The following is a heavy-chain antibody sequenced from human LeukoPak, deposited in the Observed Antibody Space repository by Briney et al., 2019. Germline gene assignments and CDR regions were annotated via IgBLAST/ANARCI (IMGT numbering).Heavy chain of an antibody. CDR3: ASGFSYGKVDY. CDR1: GFTVSSNY. V-gene: IGHV3-66*01. Sequence: GGSLRLSCAASGFTVSSNYTSWVRQAPGKGLEWVSLIYSGGRIFYADSVKGRFIIPTDNSKNTLYLQMNSLRAEDTAVYYCASGFSYGKVDYWGQGTLVTVSS. CDR2: IYSGGRI. J-gene: IGHJ4*02. D-gene: IGHD5-18*01.